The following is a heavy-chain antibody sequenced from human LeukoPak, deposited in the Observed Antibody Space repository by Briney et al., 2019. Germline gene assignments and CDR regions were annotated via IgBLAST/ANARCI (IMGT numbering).Heavy chain of an antibody. J-gene: IGHJ4*02. CDR1: GGSISSSSYY. V-gene: IGHV4-39*07. D-gene: IGHD3-3*01. Sequence: KTSETLSLTCTVSGGSISSSSYYWGWIRQPPGKGLEWIGSIYYSGSTNYNPSLESRVTISVDTSKNQFSLKLSSVTAADTAVYYCAREVDFWSRGGGRGPLFDYWGQGTLVTVSS. CDR2: IYYSGST. CDR3: AREVDFWSRGGGRGPLFDY.